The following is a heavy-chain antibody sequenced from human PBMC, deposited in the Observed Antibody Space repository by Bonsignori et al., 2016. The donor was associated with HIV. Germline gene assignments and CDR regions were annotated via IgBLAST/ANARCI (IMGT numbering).Heavy chain of an antibody. Sequence: GGSLRLSCAASGFTFSAYWMSWVRQAPGKGLEWVANINQDGYEINYLDSVRGRFTISRDNAENALYLQMTSLRDEDTAVYYCAGGASFDCWGQGTLVTVSS. CDR2: INQDGYEI. CDR3: AGGASFDC. D-gene: IGHD3-16*01. J-gene: IGHJ4*02. CDR1: GFTFSAYW. V-gene: IGHV3-7*03.